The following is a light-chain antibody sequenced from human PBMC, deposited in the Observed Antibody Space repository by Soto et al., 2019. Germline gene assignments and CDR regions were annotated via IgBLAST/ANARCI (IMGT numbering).Light chain of an antibody. CDR1: SSDVGAYNF. Sequence: QSALTQPASVSGSPGQSITISCTGTSSDVGAYNFVSWYQQHPGKAPKLMIFEVSNRPSGVSNRFSGSKSGNTASLTISGLQAEDEADYYCGTWDKSLSAGVFGGGTKLTVL. CDR2: EVS. CDR3: GTWDKSLSAGV. J-gene: IGLJ3*02. V-gene: IGLV2-14*01.